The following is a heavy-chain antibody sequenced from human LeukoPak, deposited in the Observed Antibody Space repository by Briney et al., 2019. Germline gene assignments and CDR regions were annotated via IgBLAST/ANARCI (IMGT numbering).Heavy chain of an antibody. J-gene: IGHJ4*02. D-gene: IGHD3-3*01. CDR1: GGSIGNTIYY. CDR2: IYYSGST. Sequence: SETLSLTCTVSGGSIGNTIYYWGWIRQPPGKGLECIGSIYYSGSTYYNPSLRSRVTISVDTSRNQFSLNLRSVTAADTAVYYCARVVTTFAVGHFDYWGQGTLFTVSS. V-gene: IGHV4-39*01. CDR3: ARVVTTFAVGHFDY.